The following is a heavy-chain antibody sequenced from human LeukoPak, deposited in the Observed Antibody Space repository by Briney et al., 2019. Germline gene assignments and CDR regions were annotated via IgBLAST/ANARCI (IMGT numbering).Heavy chain of an antibody. CDR1: EFTFSRYW. J-gene: IGHJ4*02. D-gene: IGHD2-2*01. CDR2: INQDGSER. V-gene: IGHV3-7*01. Sequence: GGSLRLSCEASEFTFSRYWMTWVRQAPGKGLEWVANINQDGSERFYVDSVKGRFTISRDNAKNSLYLQMNSLGAEDTAVYYCARGLDCRSTSCYLDTWGQGTLVTVSS. CDR3: ARGLDCRSTSCYLDT.